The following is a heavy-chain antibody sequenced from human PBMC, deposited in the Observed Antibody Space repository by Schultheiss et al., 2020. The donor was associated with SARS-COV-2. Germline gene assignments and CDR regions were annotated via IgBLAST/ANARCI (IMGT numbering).Heavy chain of an antibody. V-gene: IGHV3-33*01. D-gene: IGHD4-23*01. CDR1: GFTLRTYA. Sequence: GESLKISCAASGFTLRTYALHWVRQAPGKGLGWASLIWSHGRTRNYADSVKGRFTISRDNSKNTLYLQMNSLRAEDTAVYYCARDSLATVVTLNWFDPWGQGTLVTVSS. CDR3: ARDSLATVVTLNWFDP. CDR2: IWSHGRTR. J-gene: IGHJ5*02.